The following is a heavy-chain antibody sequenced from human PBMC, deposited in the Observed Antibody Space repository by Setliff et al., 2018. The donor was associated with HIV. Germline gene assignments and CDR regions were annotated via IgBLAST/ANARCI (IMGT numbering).Heavy chain of an antibody. D-gene: IGHD3-22*01. V-gene: IGHV4-4*09. Sequence: SETLSLTCTVSGDSISSYFWSWIRQSPGKGLEWIGFRSTTGSTNYNPSLRSRVTMSIDTSKNQFSLKLTPVTAADTAVYYCARGLSFYDTGGFDYWGQGTLVTVSS. CDR3: ARGLSFYDTGGFDY. CDR1: GDSISSYF. CDR2: RSTTGST. J-gene: IGHJ4*02.